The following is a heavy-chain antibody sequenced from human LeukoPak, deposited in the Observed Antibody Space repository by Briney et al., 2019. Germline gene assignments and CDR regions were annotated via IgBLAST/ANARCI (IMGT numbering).Heavy chain of an antibody. CDR1: GGSISSSSYY. CDR3: ARENIGSGSYYNYFDY. J-gene: IGHJ4*02. CDR2: IYYSGST. D-gene: IGHD3-10*01. Sequence: PSETLSLTCTVSGGSISSSSYYWGWVRQPPGKGLEWIGSIYYSGSTYYNPSLKSRVTISVDTSKNQFSLKLSSVTAADTAVYYCARENIGSGSYYNYFDYWGQGTLVTVSS. V-gene: IGHV4-39*07.